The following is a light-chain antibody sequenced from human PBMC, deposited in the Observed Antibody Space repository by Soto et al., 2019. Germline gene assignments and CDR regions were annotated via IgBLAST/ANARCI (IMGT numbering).Light chain of an antibody. V-gene: IGKV3-15*01. J-gene: IGKJ4*01. CDR1: KSVSNN. Sequence: EIVMTQSPATLSVSPGERAILSCRASKSVSNNLAWYQQKPGQAPRLLIYGASTRATGIPARFSGSESGTEFTLSISSLHSEDSAIYYCQQYNNWPPLTFGGGTKVVIK. CDR2: GAS. CDR3: QQYNNWPPLT.